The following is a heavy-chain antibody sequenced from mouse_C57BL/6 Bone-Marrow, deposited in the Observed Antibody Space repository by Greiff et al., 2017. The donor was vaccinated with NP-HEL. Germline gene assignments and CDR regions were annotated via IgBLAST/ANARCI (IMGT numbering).Heavy chain of an antibody. D-gene: IGHD1-1*01. CDR1: GYTFTGYW. CDR3: ARALYYGSSHYYAMDY. V-gene: IGHV1-9*01. Sequence: QVQLKESGAELMKPGASVKLSCKATGYTFTGYWIAWVKQRPGHGLEWIGEILPGSGSTNYNEKFKGKATFTADTSSNTAYMQLSSLTTEDSAIYYCARALYYGSSHYYAMDYWGQGTSVTVSS. CDR2: ILPGSGST. J-gene: IGHJ4*01.